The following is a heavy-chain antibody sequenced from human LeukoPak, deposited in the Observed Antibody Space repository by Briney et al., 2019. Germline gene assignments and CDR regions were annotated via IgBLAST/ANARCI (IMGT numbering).Heavy chain of an antibody. D-gene: IGHD5-18*01. CDR3: ARPSHRGYGPLGY. CDR1: GYTFTGYY. CDR2: INPNSGGT. V-gene: IGHV1-2*06. J-gene: IGHJ4*02. Sequence: ASVKVSCKASGYTFTGYYMHWVRQAPGQGLEWMGRINPNSGGTNYAQKFQGRVTMTRDTSISTAHMELSRLRSDDTAVYYCARPSHRGYGPLGYWGQGTLVTVSS.